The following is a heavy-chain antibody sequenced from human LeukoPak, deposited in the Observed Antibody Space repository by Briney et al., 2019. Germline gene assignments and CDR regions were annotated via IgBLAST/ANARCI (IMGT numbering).Heavy chain of an antibody. CDR1: GFTFSDYG. D-gene: IGHD3-10*01. Sequence: PGGSLSLSCAASGFTFSDYGIHWVRQAPGKGLEWVAVIWSDGSNKYYADSVKGRFTISRDNSKKTLYLQMNSLRVEDTAVYYCVRASGSFDYWGQGTLVTVSS. V-gene: IGHV3-33*01. CDR3: VRASGSFDY. J-gene: IGHJ4*02. CDR2: IWSDGSNK.